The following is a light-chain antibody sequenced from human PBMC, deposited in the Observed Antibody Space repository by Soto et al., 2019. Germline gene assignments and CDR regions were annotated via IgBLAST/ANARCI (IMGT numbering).Light chain of an antibody. CDR2: GAS. CDR3: QQYNNWPVA. CDR1: QSVSSK. Sequence: ERVMTQSPATLSVSPGERATLSCRASQSVSSKLAWYQQKPGQAPRLLIYGASTRATGIPARFSGSGSGTEFTLTISSLQSEDFAVYYCQQYNNWPVAFGQGTKVDIK. V-gene: IGKV3-15*01. J-gene: IGKJ1*01.